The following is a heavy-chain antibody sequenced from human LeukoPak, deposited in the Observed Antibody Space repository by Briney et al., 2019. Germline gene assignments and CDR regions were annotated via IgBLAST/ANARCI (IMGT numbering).Heavy chain of an antibody. CDR3: TTDLTYYYYYYMDV. Sequence: PGGSLRLSCAVSGFPFTTYNMNWVRQAPGKGLEWVGRIKTKADGGTTDYAAPVKGRFTISRDDSKNTLYLQMNSLKTDDTAVYYCTTDLTYYYYYYMDVWGKGTTVTVSS. J-gene: IGHJ6*03. V-gene: IGHV3-15*01. CDR1: GFPFTTYN. CDR2: IKTKADGGTT.